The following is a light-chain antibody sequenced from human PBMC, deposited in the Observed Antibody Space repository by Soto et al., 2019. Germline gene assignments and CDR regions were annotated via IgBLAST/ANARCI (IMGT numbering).Light chain of an antibody. V-gene: IGKV1-27*01. J-gene: IGKJ1*01. CDR3: QKYNSAPWT. CDR1: QGIRNY. CDR2: AAS. Sequence: DIQMTQSPSSLSASVGDRVTITCRASQGIRNYLAWYQQKPGKVPKLLIYAASTLQSGVPSRFSGSGSGTDFTLTMSSLLPEDVATYYCQKYNSAPWTFGQGTKVEIK.